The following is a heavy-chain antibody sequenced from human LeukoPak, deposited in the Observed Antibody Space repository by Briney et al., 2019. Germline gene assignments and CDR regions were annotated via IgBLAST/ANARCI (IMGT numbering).Heavy chain of an antibody. V-gene: IGHV5-51*01. CDR3: AQGYCSSTSCYPTDY. CDR2: IYPGDSDA. D-gene: IGHD2-2*01. CDR1: GYSFTSYW. Sequence: PGESLKISCKGSGYSFTSYWIGWVRQMPGKGLEWMGIIYPGDSDARYSPSFQGQVTISADKSISTAYLQWSSLKASDTAMYYCAQGYCSSTSCYPTDYWGQGTLVTVSS. J-gene: IGHJ4*02.